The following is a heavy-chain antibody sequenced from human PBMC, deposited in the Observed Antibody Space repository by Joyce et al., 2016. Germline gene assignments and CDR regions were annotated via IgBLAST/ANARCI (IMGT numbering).Heavy chain of an antibody. J-gene: IGHJ4*02. CDR1: GFTFNHHA. CDR2: LSYDGNKN. D-gene: IGHD1-26*01. CDR3: AKDRWVGDPGGNCFDS. Sequence: QAHLEQSGGGVVQPGESLRVSCVASGFTFNHHALHWVRQAPGKGLGWVAALSYDGNKNFYSNSVKGRFSISRDKSTNTLYLQMDSLRVEDTAIYYCAKDRWVGDPGGNCFDSWGQGSLVIVSS. V-gene: IGHV3-30*18.